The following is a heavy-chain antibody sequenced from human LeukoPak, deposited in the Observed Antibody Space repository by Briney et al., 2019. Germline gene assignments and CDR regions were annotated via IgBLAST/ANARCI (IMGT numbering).Heavy chain of an antibody. CDR3: ARERNFYYFDY. CDR1: GFTFNDYT. V-gene: IGHV3-21*01. D-gene: IGHD3-3*01. Sequence: GGSERLSCAASGFTFNDYTMTWARQAPGKGLEWVSSITGDCNYIFYADSVKGRFTISRDNAQNSLFLELNSLRGEDTAVYYCARERNFYYFDYWGQGAMVTVSS. CDR2: ITGDCNYI. J-gene: IGHJ4*03.